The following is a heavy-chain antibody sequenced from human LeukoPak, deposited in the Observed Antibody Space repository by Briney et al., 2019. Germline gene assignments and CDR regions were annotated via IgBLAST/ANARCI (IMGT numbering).Heavy chain of an antibody. CDR3: ARIATVTTFVFDY. CDR1: GGSFSGYY. J-gene: IGHJ4*02. CDR2: INHSGST. V-gene: IGHV4-34*01. D-gene: IGHD4-17*01. Sequence: SETLSLTCAVYGGSFSGYYWSWIRQPPGKGLEWIGEINHSGSTNYNPSLTSRVTISVDTSKNQFSLKLSSVTAADTAVYYCARIATVTTFVFDYWGQGTLVTVSS.